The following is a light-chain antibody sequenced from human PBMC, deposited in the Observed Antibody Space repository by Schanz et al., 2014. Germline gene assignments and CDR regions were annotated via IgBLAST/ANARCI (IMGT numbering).Light chain of an antibody. Sequence: EIVMTQSPATLSVSPGERATLSCRASQSVSSNLAWYQQKPGQAPRLLIYGASTRATGIPARFSGSGSGTEFTLTISRLEPEDFAVYYCQQYGSYPLTFGGGTKVEIK. CDR3: QQYGSYPLT. CDR1: QSVSSN. J-gene: IGKJ4*01. CDR2: GAS. V-gene: IGKV3-15*01.